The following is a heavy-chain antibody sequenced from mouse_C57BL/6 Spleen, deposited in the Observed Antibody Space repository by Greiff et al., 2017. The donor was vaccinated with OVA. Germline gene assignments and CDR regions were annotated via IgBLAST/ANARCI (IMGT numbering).Heavy chain of an antibody. J-gene: IGHJ4*01. Sequence: DVQLQESGPGLVKPSQSLSLTCSVTGYSITSGYYWNWIRQFPGNKLEWMGYISYDGSNNYNPSLKNRISITRDTSKNQFFLKLNSVTTEDTATYYCARNGLREGDYAMDYWGQGTSVTVSS. CDR3: ARNGLREGDYAMDY. CDR1: GYSITSGYY. D-gene: IGHD2-4*01. V-gene: IGHV3-6*01. CDR2: ISYDGSN.